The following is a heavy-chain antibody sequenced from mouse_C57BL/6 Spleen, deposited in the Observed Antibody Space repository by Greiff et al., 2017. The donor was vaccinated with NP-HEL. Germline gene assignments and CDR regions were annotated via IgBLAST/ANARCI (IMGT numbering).Heavy chain of an antibody. Sequence: EVQRVESGGGLVKPGGSLKLSCAASGFTFSDYGMHWVRQAPEKGLEWVAYISSGSSTIYYAATVKGRFTISRDNAKNTLFLQMTSLRSEDTAMYDCARPRYYGSSYGAMDYWGQGTSVTVSS. V-gene: IGHV5-17*01. CDR3: ARPRYYGSSYGAMDY. CDR1: GFTFSDYG. D-gene: IGHD1-1*01. J-gene: IGHJ4*01. CDR2: ISSGSSTI.